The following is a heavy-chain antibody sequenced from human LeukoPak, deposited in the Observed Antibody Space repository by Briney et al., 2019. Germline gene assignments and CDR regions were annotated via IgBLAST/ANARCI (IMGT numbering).Heavy chain of an antibody. D-gene: IGHD6-25*01. V-gene: IGHV3-30*18. CDR1: GFTFSSYG. Sequence: GSSLRLSCAASGFTFSSYGMHWVRQAPGKGLEWVAVISYLGDDQFYAESVKGRFTISRDNSNKMVFLQMNSLRGEDTAVYYCAKDRSSGPHYYYGMDVWGRGTTVIVSS. CDR2: ISYLGDDQ. CDR3: AKDRSSGPHYYYGMDV. J-gene: IGHJ6*02.